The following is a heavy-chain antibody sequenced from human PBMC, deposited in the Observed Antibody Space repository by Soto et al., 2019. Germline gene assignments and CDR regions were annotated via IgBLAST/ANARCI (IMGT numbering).Heavy chain of an antibody. J-gene: IGHJ3*02. CDR3: ARGGAGYCSGGSCYFAFDI. CDR2: INHSGST. V-gene: IGHV4-34*01. D-gene: IGHD2-15*01. CDR1: GGSFSGYY. Sequence: SETLSLTCAVYGGSFSGYYWSWIRQPPGKGLEWIGEINHSGSTNYNPSLKSRVTISVDTSKNQFSLKLSSVTAADTAVYYCARGGAGYCSGGSCYFAFDIWGQGTMVTVSS.